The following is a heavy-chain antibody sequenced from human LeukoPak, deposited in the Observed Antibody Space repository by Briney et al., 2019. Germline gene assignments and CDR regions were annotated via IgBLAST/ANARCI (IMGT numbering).Heavy chain of an antibody. D-gene: IGHD2-2*01. CDR1: GGSISSGSYY. Sequence: SQTLSLTCTVSGGSISSGSYYWSWIRQPAGKGLEWIGRIYTSGSTNYNPSLKSRVTISVDTSKNQFSLKLSSVTAADTAVYYCARHDNVVVPAAIPGGFDPWGQGTLVTVSS. V-gene: IGHV4-61*02. J-gene: IGHJ5*02. CDR2: IYTSGST. CDR3: ARHDNVVVPAAIPGGFDP.